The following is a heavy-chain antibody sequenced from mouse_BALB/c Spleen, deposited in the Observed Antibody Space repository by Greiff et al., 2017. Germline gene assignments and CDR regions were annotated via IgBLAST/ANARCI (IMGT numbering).Heavy chain of an antibody. J-gene: IGHJ3*01. Sequence: QVHVKQSGAELVRPGVSVKISCKGSGYTFTDYAMHWVKQSHAKSLEWIGVISTYYGDASYNQKFKGKATMTVDKSSSTAYMELARLTSEDSAIYYCARSYYDYDGSWFAYWGQGTLVTVSA. CDR1: GYTFTDYA. D-gene: IGHD2-4*01. V-gene: IGHV1S137*01. CDR2: ISTYYGDA. CDR3: ARSYYDYDGSWFAY.